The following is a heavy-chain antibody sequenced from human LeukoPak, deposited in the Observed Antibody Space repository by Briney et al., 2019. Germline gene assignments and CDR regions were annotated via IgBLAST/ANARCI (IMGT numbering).Heavy chain of an antibody. CDR3: ARRFGD. CDR2: ISTSSDTI. V-gene: IGHV3-48*04. Sequence: AGGSLRLSCAASGFTFSSYAMHWVRQAPGKGLEWVSYISTSSDTIYYADSVRGRFTVSRDNAKNSLYLQMNSLRAEDTAVYYCARRFGDWGRGTLVTVSS. CDR1: GFTFSSYA. D-gene: IGHD3-16*01. J-gene: IGHJ4*02.